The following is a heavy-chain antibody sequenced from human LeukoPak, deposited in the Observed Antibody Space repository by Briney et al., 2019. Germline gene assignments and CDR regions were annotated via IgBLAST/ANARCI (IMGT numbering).Heavy chain of an antibody. CDR1: GFTFSSYG. V-gene: IGHV3-23*01. D-gene: IGHD5-24*01. Sequence: GGTLRLSCAASGFTFSSYGMSWVRQAPGKGLEWVSAISGSGGSTYYADSVKGRFTISRDNSKNTLYLQMNSLRAEDTAVYYCARVGWLDAFDIWGQGTMVTVSS. CDR2: ISGSGGST. CDR3: ARVGWLDAFDI. J-gene: IGHJ3*02.